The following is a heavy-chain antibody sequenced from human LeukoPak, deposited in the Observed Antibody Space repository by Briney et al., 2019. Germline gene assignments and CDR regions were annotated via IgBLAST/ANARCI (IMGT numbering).Heavy chain of an antibody. CDR3: ARDRESSGWYGMRDY. CDR2: ISSSSRTI. J-gene: IGHJ4*02. V-gene: IGHV3-48*01. Sequence: PGGSLRLSCAASGFTFSSYSMNWVRQAPGKGLEWVSYISSSSRTIYYADSVKGRFTISRDNAKNSLYLQMNSLRAEDTAVYYCARDRESSGWYGMRDYWGQGTLVTVSS. CDR1: GFTFSSYS. D-gene: IGHD6-19*01.